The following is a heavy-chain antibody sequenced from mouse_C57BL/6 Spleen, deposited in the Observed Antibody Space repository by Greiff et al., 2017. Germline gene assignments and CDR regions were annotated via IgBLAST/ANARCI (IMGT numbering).Heavy chain of an antibody. Sequence: VQLQQPGAELVRPGSSVTLSCKASGYTFTSYWLDWVKQRPGQGLEWIGNIYPSDSETHYNQKFKDKATLTVDKSSSTAYMQLSSLTSEDSAVYSCASYYYGSSSWFAYWGQGTLVTVSA. CDR1: GYTFTSYW. J-gene: IGHJ3*01. CDR2: IYPSDSET. CDR3: ASYYYGSSSWFAY. V-gene: IGHV1-61*01. D-gene: IGHD1-1*01.